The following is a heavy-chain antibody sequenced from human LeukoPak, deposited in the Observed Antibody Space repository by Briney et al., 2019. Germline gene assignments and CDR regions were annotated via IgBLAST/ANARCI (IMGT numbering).Heavy chain of an antibody. Sequence: GGSLRLSFSASGFTFSSYGMHWVRQAPGKGLEWVAVIWYDGSNKYYADPVNGRFTISRDNSKNTLYLQMNSLRAEDTAIYFCARERQDTVLHSGAFDIWGQGTMVTVSS. CDR2: IWYDGSNK. CDR1: GFTFSSYG. V-gene: IGHV3-33*01. D-gene: IGHD2-21*01. CDR3: ARERQDTVLHSGAFDI. J-gene: IGHJ3*02.